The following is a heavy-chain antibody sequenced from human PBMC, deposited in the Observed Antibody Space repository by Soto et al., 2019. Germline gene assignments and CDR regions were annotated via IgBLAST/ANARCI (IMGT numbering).Heavy chain of an antibody. Sequence: GGSLRLSXAASGFTFSSYGMHWVRQAPGKGLEWVAVISYDGSDKYYADSVKGRFTISRDNSKNTLYLQMNSLRAEDTAVYYCAKDRNNWNLDIGYWGQGTLVTVSS. CDR2: ISYDGSDK. CDR1: GFTFSSYG. D-gene: IGHD1-20*01. V-gene: IGHV3-30*18. CDR3: AKDRNNWNLDIGY. J-gene: IGHJ4*02.